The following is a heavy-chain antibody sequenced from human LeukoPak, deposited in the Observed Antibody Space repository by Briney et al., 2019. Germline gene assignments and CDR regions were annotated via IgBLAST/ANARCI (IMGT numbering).Heavy chain of an antibody. CDR3: ASLVVVVAASDY. CDR1: GFTFSSYW. Sequence: GGSLRHSCAASGFTFSSYWMSWVRQAPGKGLEWVANIKQDGSEKHYVDSVKGRFTISRDNAKNSLYLQMNSLRAEDTAVYYCASLVVVVAASDYWGQGTLVTVSS. D-gene: IGHD2-15*01. CDR2: IKQDGSEK. J-gene: IGHJ4*02. V-gene: IGHV3-7*01.